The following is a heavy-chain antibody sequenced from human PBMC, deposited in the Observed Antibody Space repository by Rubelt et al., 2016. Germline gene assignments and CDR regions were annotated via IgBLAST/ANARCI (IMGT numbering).Heavy chain of an antibody. J-gene: IGHJ4*02. CDR2: INTNSGGT. Sequence: QVQLVQSGAEVKKPGASVKVSCKASGYTFTGYYMHWVRQAPGQGLEWMGWINTNSGGTTYAQKFQGRVTMTRDTSISTAYMELSRLRSDDTAVYYCASSSGSYHSLDYWGQGTLVTVSS. V-gene: IGHV1-2*02. CDR3: ASSSGSYHSLDY. D-gene: IGHD1-26*01. CDR1: GYTFTGYY.